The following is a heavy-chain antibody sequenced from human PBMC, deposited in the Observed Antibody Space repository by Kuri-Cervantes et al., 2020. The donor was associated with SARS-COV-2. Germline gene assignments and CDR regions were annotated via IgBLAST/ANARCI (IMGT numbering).Heavy chain of an antibody. Sequence: ESLKISCTVAGGSTSSYYWSWIRHPPGKGLEWSGNIYYSGSTNYNPSLKSRVTISVDTSKNQFSLKLSSVTAADTDVYYCARASTSIYGVLIALFSSNAVDVWGQGTMVTVSS. J-gene: IGHJ3*01. CDR2: IYYSGST. V-gene: IGHV4-59*12. CDR3: ARASTSIYGVLIALFSSNAVDV. D-gene: IGHD3-3*02. CDR1: GGSTSSYY.